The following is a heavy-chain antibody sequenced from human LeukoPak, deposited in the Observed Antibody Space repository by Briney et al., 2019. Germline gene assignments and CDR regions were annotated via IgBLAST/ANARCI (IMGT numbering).Heavy chain of an antibody. CDR3: AKNRISVVRGVTDFDY. Sequence: AGGSLRLSCAASGFTVSSNYMSWVRQAPGKGLEWVSVIYSGGSTYYADSVKGRFTISRDNSKNTLYLQMNSLRAEDTAVYYCAKNRISVVRGVTDFDYWGQGTLVTVSS. V-gene: IGHV3-53*01. D-gene: IGHD3-10*01. CDR2: IYSGGST. J-gene: IGHJ4*02. CDR1: GFTVSSNY.